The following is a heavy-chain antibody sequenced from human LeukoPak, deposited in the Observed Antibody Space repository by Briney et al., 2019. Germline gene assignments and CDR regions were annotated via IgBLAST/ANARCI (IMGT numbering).Heavy chain of an antibody. V-gene: IGHV4-38-2*02. CDR2: IYHSGST. Sequence: SETLSLTCTVSGYSISSGYYWGWIRQRPGKGLEWIGSIYHSGSTYYNPSLKSRVTISVDTSKNQFSLKLSSVTAADTAVYYCARWGINWNDLGNAFDIWGQGTMVTVSS. CDR1: GYSISSGYY. D-gene: IGHD1-1*01. J-gene: IGHJ3*02. CDR3: ARWGINWNDLGNAFDI.